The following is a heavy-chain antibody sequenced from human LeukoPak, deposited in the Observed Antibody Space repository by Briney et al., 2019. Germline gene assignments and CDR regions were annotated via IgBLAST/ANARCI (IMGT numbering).Heavy chain of an antibody. CDR2: TYYRSKWYN. J-gene: IGHJ4*02. CDR1: GDSVSSNSAA. CDR3: ARAGIQLWEGRFDPFDY. Sequence: SQTLSLTRAISGDSVSSNSAAWNWIRQSPSRGLEWLGRTYYRSKWYNDYAVSVKSRITINPDTSKNQFSLQLNSVTPEDTAVYYCARAGIQLWEGRFDPFDYWGQGTLVTVSS. V-gene: IGHV6-1*01. D-gene: IGHD5-18*01.